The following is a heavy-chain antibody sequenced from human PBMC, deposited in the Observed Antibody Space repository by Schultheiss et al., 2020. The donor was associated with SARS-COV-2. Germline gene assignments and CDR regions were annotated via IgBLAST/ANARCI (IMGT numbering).Heavy chain of an antibody. J-gene: IGHJ4*02. CDR1: GGSISSYY. D-gene: IGHD4-23*01. CDR2: INHSGST. V-gene: IGHV4-59*08. CDR3: ARHPSYGGNQAFDY. Sequence: SETLSLTCTVSGGSISSYYWSWIRQPPGKGLEWIGEINHSGSTNYNPSLKSRVTISVDTSKNQFSLRLSSVTAADTAVYYCARHPSYGGNQAFDYWGQGTLVTVSS.